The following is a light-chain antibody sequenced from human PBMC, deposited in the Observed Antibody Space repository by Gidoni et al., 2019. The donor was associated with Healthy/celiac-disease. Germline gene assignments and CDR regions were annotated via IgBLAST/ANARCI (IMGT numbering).Light chain of an antibody. CDR3: YSAADNNRV. J-gene: IGLJ3*02. CDR2: KDS. Sequence: SYDLTQPSSVSVSPGQTARITCSGDVLAKKYARWFQQKPGQAPVLVIYKDSERPLGIPERFSGSSSGTTVILTISGAQVEDEADYYCYSAADNNRVFCGVTKLTVL. V-gene: IGLV3-27*01. CDR1: VLAKKY.